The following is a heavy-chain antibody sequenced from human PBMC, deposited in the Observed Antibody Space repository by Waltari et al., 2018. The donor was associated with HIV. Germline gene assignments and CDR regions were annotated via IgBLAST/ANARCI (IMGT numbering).Heavy chain of an antibody. CDR3: AKGNYDVLTGYYGPSFEC. D-gene: IGHD3-9*01. V-gene: IGHV3-64D*06. J-gene: IGHJ4*02. CDR1: GFTFGGYA. CDR2: ISGDGHST. Sequence: EVQVVESGGTLVQPGGSLRLSCSASGFTFGGYAIHWVRQTPGKGLEYVSAISGDGHSTYYACSLKGRFTITRDNSNNTVWLQMRSLRAEDTAVYYCAKGNYDVLTGYYGPSFECWGQGTLVTVSS.